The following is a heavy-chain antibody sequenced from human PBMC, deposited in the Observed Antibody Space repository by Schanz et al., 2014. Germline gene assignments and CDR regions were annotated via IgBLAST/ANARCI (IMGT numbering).Heavy chain of an antibody. Sequence: QVQLVESGGDVVQPGRSLRLSCAASGFTFSSYGMHWVRQAPGKGLEWVSTIGGSGGTTYYADSVRGRFTISRDNSKNTLFLQMNSLRAEDTAMYYCAKRCSSTSCSHGAFDIWGQGTMVTVSS. CDR3: AKRCSSTSCSHGAFDI. J-gene: IGHJ3*02. V-gene: IGHV3-NL1*01. CDR1: GFTFSSYG. CDR2: IGGSGGTT. D-gene: IGHD2-2*01.